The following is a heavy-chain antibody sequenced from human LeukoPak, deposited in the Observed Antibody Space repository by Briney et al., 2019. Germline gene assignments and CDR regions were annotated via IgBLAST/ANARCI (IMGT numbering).Heavy chain of an antibody. J-gene: IGHJ4*02. CDR1: GFTVSSNY. D-gene: IGHD3-22*01. V-gene: IGHV3-53*01. Sequence: GGSLRLSCAASGFTVSSNYMSWVHQAPGKGLEWVSVIYSGGSTYYADSVKGRFTISRDNSKNTLYLQMNSLRAEDTAMYYCARASSGYLFDYWGQGTLVPSPQ. CDR2: IYSGGST. CDR3: ARASSGYLFDY.